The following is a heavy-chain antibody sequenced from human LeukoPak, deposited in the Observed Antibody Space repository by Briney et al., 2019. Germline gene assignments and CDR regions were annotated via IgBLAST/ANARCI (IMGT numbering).Heavy chain of an antibody. D-gene: IGHD3-3*01. V-gene: IGHV3-7*01. CDR3: ARVWNDFWSGYFGTSDYYYYYMDV. CDR2: IKQDGSEK. Sequence: GGSLRLSCAASGFTFSSYWRSWVRQAPGKGLEWVANIKQDGSEKYYVDSVKSRFTISRDNAKNSLYLQMNSLRAEDTAVYYCARVWNDFWSGYFGTSDYYYYYMDVWGKGTTVTVSS. CDR1: GFTFSSYW. J-gene: IGHJ6*03.